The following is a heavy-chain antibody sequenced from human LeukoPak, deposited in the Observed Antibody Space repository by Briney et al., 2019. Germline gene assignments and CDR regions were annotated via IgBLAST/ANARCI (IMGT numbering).Heavy chain of an antibody. D-gene: IGHD3-16*01. CDR2: IFPNDFDV. CDR3: ARHGPAGCRARRCFTFFHYYGMDV. V-gene: IGHV5-51*01. Sequence: GESLKISCKGSGYRFTDYWIGWVRQMPGKGLEWMGIIFPNDFDVKYSPSFQGQVIISVDKSIDTAYLQWSSLQASDTAIYYCARHGPAGCRARRCFTFFHYYGMDVWGQGTTVIVSS. J-gene: IGHJ6*02. CDR1: GYRFTDYW.